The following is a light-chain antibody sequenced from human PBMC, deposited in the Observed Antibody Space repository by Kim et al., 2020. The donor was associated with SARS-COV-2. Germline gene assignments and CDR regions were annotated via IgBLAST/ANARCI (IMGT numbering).Light chain of an antibody. J-gene: IGKJ1*01. Sequence: ASVGDRVTITCRASQDISNYLAWYQQKPGKIPKLLIYAASTLQSGVPSRFSGSGSGTDFSLTISSLQPEDVATYYCQKYNSAPHTFGQGTKVDIK. V-gene: IGKV1-27*01. CDR3: QKYNSAPHT. CDR1: QDISNY. CDR2: AAS.